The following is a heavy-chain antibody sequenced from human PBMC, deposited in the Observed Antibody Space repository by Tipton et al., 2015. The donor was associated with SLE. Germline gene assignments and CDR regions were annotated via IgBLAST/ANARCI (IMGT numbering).Heavy chain of an antibody. CDR1: GLTFSNYG. CDR3: ARDLAS. CDR2: ISGSGGTT. V-gene: IGHV3-23*01. Sequence: SLRLSCAASGLTFSNYGMSWVRQAPGKGLEWVSAISGSGGTTYYADSVKGRFTVSRDNAKDTLYLQMNSLRGEDTAVYYCARDLASWGQGTLVTVSS. J-gene: IGHJ5*02.